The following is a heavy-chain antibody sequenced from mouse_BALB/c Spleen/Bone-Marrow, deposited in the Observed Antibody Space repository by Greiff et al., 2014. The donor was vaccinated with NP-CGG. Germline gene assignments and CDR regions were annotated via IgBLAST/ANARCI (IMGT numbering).Heavy chain of an antibody. V-gene: IGHV5-6*02. CDR1: GFTFSSYG. CDR2: ISSGGSNT. Sequence: DVKLVESGGDLVKPGGSLKLSCAASGFTFSSYGMSWGRQTPDKRLEWVATISSGGSNTYYPDSVKGRFPISRDNAKNTLYLQMSSLKSEDTAMYYCARHQRYYAMDYWGQGTSVTVSS. J-gene: IGHJ4*01. CDR3: ARHQRYYAMDY.